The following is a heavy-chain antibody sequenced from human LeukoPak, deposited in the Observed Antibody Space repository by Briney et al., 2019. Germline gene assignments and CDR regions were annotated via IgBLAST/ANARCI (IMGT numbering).Heavy chain of an antibody. CDR1: GDSVSSNSAA. CDR3: ARVSTPVYYGSGSYYNSNWFDP. D-gene: IGHD3-10*01. Sequence: SQTLSLTCAISGDSVSSNSAAWNWIRQSPSRGLEWLGRTYYRSKRYNDYAVSVKSRITINPDTSKNQFSLQLSSVTPEDTAVYYCARVSTPVYYGSGSYYNSNWFDPWGQGTLVTVSS. J-gene: IGHJ5*02. CDR2: TYYRSKRYN. V-gene: IGHV6-1*01.